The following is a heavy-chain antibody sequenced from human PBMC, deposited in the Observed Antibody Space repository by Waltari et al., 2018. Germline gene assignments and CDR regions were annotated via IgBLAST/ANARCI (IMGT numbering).Heavy chain of an antibody. CDR3: ARQGSYGYGGFDY. CDR2: IYYGGTT. D-gene: IGHD5-18*01. V-gene: IGHV4-59*05. Sequence: VQLVESGGGLVKPGGSLRLSCAASGFTFSSYSMNWVRQAPGKGLEWLASIYYGGTTQYDPSLRSRVTISVDTSKNQFSLKLSALTAADTAVFYCARQGSYGYGGFDYWGQGTLVTVSS. CDR1: GFTFSSYSMN. J-gene: IGHJ4*02.